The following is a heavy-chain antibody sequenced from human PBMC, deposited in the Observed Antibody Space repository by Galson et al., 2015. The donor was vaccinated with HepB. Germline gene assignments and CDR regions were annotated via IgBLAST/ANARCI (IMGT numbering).Heavy chain of an antibody. J-gene: IGHJ6*02. Sequence: SVKVSCKASGYTFTGYYMHWVRQAPGQGLEWMGRINPNSGGTDYAQKFQGRVTMTRDTSISTAYMELSSLRTDDTAVYYCAGQTTTTVIYHGMDVWGQGTTVTGS. CDR1: GYTFTGYY. V-gene: IGHV1-2*06. D-gene: IGHD4-11*01. CDR2: INPNSGGT. CDR3: AGQTTTTVIYHGMDV.